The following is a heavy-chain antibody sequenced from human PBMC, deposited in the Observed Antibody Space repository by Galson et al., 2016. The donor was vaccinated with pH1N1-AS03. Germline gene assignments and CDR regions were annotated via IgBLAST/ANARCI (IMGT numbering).Heavy chain of an antibody. J-gene: IGHJ4*02. CDR3: VRRSPWGTVGTCYFDY. CDR2: ISASGGDT. Sequence: SLRLSCAASGFSFSTYAMSWVRQAQGVGLEWVSSISASGGDTYYADSVKGRCTISRDNSRNTVSLQINSLRDEDTAEYYCVRRSPWGTVGTCYFDYWGQGTLVTVSS. CDR1: GFSFSTYA. D-gene: IGHD4-23*01. V-gene: IGHV3-23*01.